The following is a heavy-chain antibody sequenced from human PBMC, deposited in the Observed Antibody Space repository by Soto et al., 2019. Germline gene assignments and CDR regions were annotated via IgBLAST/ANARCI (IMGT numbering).Heavy chain of an antibody. CDR1: GYTFTNYA. V-gene: IGHV1-3*01. CDR2: INAGNGNT. D-gene: IGHD5-12*01. Sequence: ASVKVSCKASGYTFTNYAMHWVRQAPGQRLEWMGWINAGNGNTKYSQKFQGRVTITRDTSASTAYMELSSLRSEDTAVYYCARRGGYEHKDAFDIWGQGTMVTV. J-gene: IGHJ3*02. CDR3: ARRGGYEHKDAFDI.